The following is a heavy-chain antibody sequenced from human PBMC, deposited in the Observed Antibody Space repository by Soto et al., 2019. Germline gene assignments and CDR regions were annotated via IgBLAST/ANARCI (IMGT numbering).Heavy chain of an antibody. V-gene: IGHV4-39*01. J-gene: IGHJ4*01. CDR3: ARHNWNYGVY. CDR1: SGSISSSSYY. D-gene: IGHD1-20*01. Sequence: SETLSLTCTVASGSISSSSYYWGWIRQPPGKGLEWIGSVHSSGSTFSNASLKSRVSISVDASESQLSLKLSSVTAADTAVYYCARHNWNYGVYWGQGTLVTASS. CDR2: VHSSGST.